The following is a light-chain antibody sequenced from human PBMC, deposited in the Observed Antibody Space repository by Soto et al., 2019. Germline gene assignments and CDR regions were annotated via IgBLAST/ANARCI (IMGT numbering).Light chain of an antibody. CDR2: AAS. CDR1: QSIITS. V-gene: IGKV1-5*01. CDR3: QHYNSYSEA. J-gene: IGKJ1*01. Sequence: DIQMTQSPSTLSAAVGDRFTITCRASQSIITSLAWYQQKPGKAPKLLIYAASSLQSGVPSRFSGSGSGTEFTLTISSLQPDDFATYYCQHYNSYSEAFGQGTKVDI.